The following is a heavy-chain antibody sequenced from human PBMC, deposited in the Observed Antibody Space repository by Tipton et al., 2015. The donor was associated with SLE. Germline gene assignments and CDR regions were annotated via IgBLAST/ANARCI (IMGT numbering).Heavy chain of an antibody. V-gene: IGHV3-49*04. J-gene: IGHJ4*02. Sequence: SLRLSCTASGFTFGDYAMSWVRQAPGKGLEWVGFIRSKAYGGTTEYAASVKGRFTISRDDSKSIAYLQMNSLKTEDTAVYYCTTDRDYGSGDNYWGQGTLVTVSS. CDR2: IRSKAYGGTT. CDR1: GFTFGDYA. D-gene: IGHD3-10*01. CDR3: TTDRDYGSGDNY.